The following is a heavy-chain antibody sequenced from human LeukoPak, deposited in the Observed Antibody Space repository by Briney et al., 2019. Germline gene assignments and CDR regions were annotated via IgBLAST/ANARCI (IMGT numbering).Heavy chain of an antibody. D-gene: IGHD1-26*01. CDR1: GYTFTDYY. V-gene: IGHV1-2*06. Sequence: ASVKVSCKASGYTFTDYYIHWVRQAPGQGLEWMGRINPNTDGINYAQNFRGRVTMTRDTSISTAYMELSSLRSDDTAIYYCARVKALGIVGSTTVLDPWGQGTLVTVSS. J-gene: IGHJ5*02. CDR2: INPNTDGI. CDR3: ARVKALGIVGSTTVLDP.